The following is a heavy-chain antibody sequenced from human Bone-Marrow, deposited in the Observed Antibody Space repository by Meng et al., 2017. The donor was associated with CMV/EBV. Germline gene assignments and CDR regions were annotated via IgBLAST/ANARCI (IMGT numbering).Heavy chain of an antibody. CDR1: GGSISSGDYY. J-gene: IGHJ5*02. D-gene: IGHD3-3*01. CDR3: ARGAYDFWSGYNWFDP. CDR2: IYYSGST. V-gene: IGHV4-30-4*08. Sequence: QVQPQESGPGMVKPSQTPSLPCTVSGGSISSGDYYWSWIRQPPGKGLEWIGYIYYSGSTYYNPSLKSRVTISVDTSKNQFSLKLSSVTAADTAVYYCARGAYDFWSGYNWFDPWGQGTLVTVSS.